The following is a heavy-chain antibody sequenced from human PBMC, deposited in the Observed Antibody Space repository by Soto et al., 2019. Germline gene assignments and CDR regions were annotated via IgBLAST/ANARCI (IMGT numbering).Heavy chain of an antibody. CDR2: CIPIFGTA. CDR1: GGTFSSYA. CDR3: ASDRARVGVPAAIRPYYYGMDV. J-gene: IGHJ6*02. D-gene: IGHD2-2*02. Sequence: QVQLVQSGAEVKKPGSSVKVSCKAPGGTFSSYAISWVRQAPGQGLEWMGGCIPIFGTANYEQKIQGRVTITADESTSTAYMELSSLRSEETAVYYCASDRARVGVPAAIRPYYYGMDVWGQGTTVTVSS. V-gene: IGHV1-69*01.